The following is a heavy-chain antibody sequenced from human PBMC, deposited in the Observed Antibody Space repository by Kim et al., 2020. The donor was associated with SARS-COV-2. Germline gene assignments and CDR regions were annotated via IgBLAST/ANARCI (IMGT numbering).Heavy chain of an antibody. V-gene: IGHV1-69*02. D-gene: IGHD5-18*01. CDR3: ARGGTAMATGYKGLDV. CDR2: ITPALSIA. Sequence: SVKVSCKASEDTFNNYPISWVRQAPGQGLEWMGRITPALSIAEYAQKFHGRVTITADKSTNTVYMEMRSLTSENTAVYFCARGGTAMATGYKGLDVWGQGTTVTVSS. CDR1: EDTFNNYP. J-gene: IGHJ6*02.